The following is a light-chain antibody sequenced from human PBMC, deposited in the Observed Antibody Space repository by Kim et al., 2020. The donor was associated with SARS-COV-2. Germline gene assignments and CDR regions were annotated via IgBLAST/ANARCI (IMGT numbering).Light chain of an antibody. Sequence: QSALTQPPSVSGSPGQSVTISCTGTSSDVGSYNRVSWYQQSPGTAPRVMIYEVTNRPSGVPNRFSGSKSGNTASLTISGLQVEDGADYYCSSYTSSSTVVVGGGTQLTVL. CDR3: SSYTSSSTVV. CDR1: SSDVGSYNR. J-gene: IGLJ2*01. V-gene: IGLV2-18*02. CDR2: EVT.